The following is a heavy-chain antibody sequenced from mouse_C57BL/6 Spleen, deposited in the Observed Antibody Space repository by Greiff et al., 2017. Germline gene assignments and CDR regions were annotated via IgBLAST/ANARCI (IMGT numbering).Heavy chain of an antibody. J-gene: IGHJ3*01. D-gene: IGHD2-4*01. CDR2: IYPGSGST. Sequence: QVQLQQPGAELVKPGASVKMSCKASGYTFTSYWITWVKQRPGQGLEWIGDIYPGSGSTNYNEKFKSKATLTVDTSSSTAYMQLSSLTSEDSAVYYCARSGGIYYDYDEGAWFAYWGQGTLVTVSA. CDR1: GYTFTSYW. V-gene: IGHV1-55*01. CDR3: ARSGGIYYDYDEGAWFAY.